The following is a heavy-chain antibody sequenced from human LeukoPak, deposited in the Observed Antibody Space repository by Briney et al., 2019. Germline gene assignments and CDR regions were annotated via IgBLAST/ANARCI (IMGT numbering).Heavy chain of an antibody. CDR3: ITEPHDYGDFTFGY. Sequence: GGSLRLSCTASGFTFSAYAMHWVRQAPGKGLEWAAVMSYDGGNKYYADSVKGRFTISRDDSTNTLSLQMSGLKAEDTALYFCITEPHDYGDFTFGYWGQGTLVTVSS. J-gene: IGHJ4*02. D-gene: IGHD4-17*01. CDR2: MSYDGGNK. V-gene: IGHV3-30*03. CDR1: GFTFSAYA.